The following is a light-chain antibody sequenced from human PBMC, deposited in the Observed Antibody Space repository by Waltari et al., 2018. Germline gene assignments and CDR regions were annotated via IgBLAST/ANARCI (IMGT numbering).Light chain of an antibody. J-gene: IGLJ1*01. CDR1: SSNIASNL. Sequence: QSVLTQPPSASAAPRQTVTFSCSGSSSNIASNLLSLYQHFPGTAPKLLIYSNNQRPSGVPDRFFASKSGTSASLVISGLQSEDEADYYCASWDDTLNGFYAFGTGTKVTVV. CDR2: SNN. V-gene: IGLV1-44*01. CDR3: ASWDDTLNGFYA.